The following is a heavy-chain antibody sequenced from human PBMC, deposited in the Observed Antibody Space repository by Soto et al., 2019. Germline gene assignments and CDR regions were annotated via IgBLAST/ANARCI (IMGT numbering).Heavy chain of an antibody. J-gene: IGHJ5*02. CDR2: INPTGGMT. V-gene: IGHV1-46*03. Sequence: GASVKVSCKASGYTFTSYYMHWVRQAPGQGLEWMGVINPTGGMTTFAQKFQGRVTMTRDTSTSFVYMELSSLRFEDTAMYYCASDISTAGPWGQGTLVPVSS. CDR1: GYTFTSYY. D-gene: IGHD2-21*02. CDR3: ASDISTAGP.